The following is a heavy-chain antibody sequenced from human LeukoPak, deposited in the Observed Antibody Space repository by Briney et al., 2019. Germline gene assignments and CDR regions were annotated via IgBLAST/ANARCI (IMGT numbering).Heavy chain of an antibody. CDR2: INGRGDST. Sequence: PGGSLRLSCAASGFSFSSYAMSWVRQAPGKGLEWVSGINGRGDSTVYADSVKGRFTISRDNSKNTLYLQMNSLRVEDTAVYYCAKGTGIAVAIFFDYWGQGTLVTVSS. D-gene: IGHD6-19*01. CDR1: GFSFSSYA. CDR3: AKGTGIAVAIFFDY. J-gene: IGHJ4*02. V-gene: IGHV3-23*01.